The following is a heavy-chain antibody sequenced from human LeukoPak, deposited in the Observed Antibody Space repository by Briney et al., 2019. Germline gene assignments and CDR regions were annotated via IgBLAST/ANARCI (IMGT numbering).Heavy chain of an antibody. CDR1: GGSISSYY. CDR2: IYYSGST. V-gene: IGHV4-59*07. J-gene: IGHJ3*02. CDR3: ARASFWSGYYRVDAFDI. D-gene: IGHD3-3*01. Sequence: SDTLSLTCTVSGGSISSYYWSWIRQPPGKGLEWIGYIYYSGSTNYNPSLKSRVTISVDTSKNQFSLKLSSVTAADTAVYYCARASFWSGYYRVDAFDIWGQGTMVTVSS.